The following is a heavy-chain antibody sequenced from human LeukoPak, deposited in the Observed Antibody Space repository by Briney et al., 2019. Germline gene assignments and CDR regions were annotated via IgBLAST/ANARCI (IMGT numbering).Heavy chain of an antibody. CDR3: TTDSWVLDSSQSQH. Sequence: GGFLRLSCAASGFTFSNAWMSWVRQAPGKGLEWVGRIKSKTDGGTTDYAAPVKGRFTISRDDSKNTLYLQMNGLKTEDTAVYYCTTDSWVLDSSQSQHWGQGTLVTVSS. V-gene: IGHV3-15*01. D-gene: IGHD3-22*01. J-gene: IGHJ1*01. CDR1: GFTFSNAW. CDR2: IKSKTDGGTT.